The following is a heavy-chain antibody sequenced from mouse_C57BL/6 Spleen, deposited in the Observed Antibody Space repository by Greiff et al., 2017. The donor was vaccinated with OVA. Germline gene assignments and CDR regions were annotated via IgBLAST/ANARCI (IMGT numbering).Heavy chain of an antibody. Sequence: VKLVESGAELARPGASVKLSCKASGYTFTSYGISWVKQRTGQGLEWIGELYPRSGNTYYNEKFKGKATLTADKSSSTAYMELRSPTSEDSAVYFCARTDYYVSSYGYAMDYWGQGTSVTVSS. CDR3: ARTDYYVSSYGYAMDY. D-gene: IGHD1-1*01. J-gene: IGHJ4*01. CDR1: GYTFTSYG. CDR2: LYPRSGNT. V-gene: IGHV1-81*01.